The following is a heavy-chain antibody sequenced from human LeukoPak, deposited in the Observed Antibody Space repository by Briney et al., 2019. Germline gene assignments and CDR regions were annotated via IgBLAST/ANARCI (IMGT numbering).Heavy chain of an antibody. V-gene: IGHV3-48*03. CDR1: GFTFSSYE. D-gene: IGHD6-19*01. J-gene: IGHJ4*02. CDR3: ARDGGWGWDY. Sequence: PGGSLRLSCAASGFTFSSYEMNWVRQAPGKGLEWVSYISGGGTTIYYADSVRGRFTISRDNAKNSLYLQMNSLRVEDTAVYYCARDGGWGWDYWGQGTLVTVSS. CDR2: ISGGGTTI.